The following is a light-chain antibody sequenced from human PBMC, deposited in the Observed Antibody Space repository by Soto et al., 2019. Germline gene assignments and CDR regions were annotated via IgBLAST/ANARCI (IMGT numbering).Light chain of an antibody. CDR2: AAS. V-gene: IGKV1-9*01. Sequence: DIQLTQSPSFLSASVGDRVTITCRASQGISSYLAWYPQKPRKAPKLLIYAASTLQSGVPSRFSGSRSGTEFTLTISSLQPEDFATYYCQQINSYPPGVTFGGGTKVEIK. CDR1: QGISSY. J-gene: IGKJ4*01. CDR3: QQINSYPPGVT.